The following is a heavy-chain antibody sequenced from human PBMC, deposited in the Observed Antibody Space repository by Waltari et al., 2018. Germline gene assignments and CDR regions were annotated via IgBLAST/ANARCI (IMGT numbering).Heavy chain of an antibody. V-gene: IGHV1-2*02. CDR1: GYTFIDYY. CDR3: ARDGGFDF. J-gene: IGHJ4*02. CDR2: INPSSGGA. D-gene: IGHD2-15*01. Sequence: QVQLVQSGPEVKKPGASVKDSCKAGGYTFIDYYMHWVRQAPGQGLEWMGWINPSSGGAKYAQNFQGRVTMTRDTSSRTVYIELSRLTYDDTAMYYCARDGGFDFWGQGTLVSVSS.